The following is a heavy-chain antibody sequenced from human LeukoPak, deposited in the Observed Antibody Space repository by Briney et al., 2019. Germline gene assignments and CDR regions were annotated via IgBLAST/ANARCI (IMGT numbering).Heavy chain of an antibody. Sequence: PGGSLRLSCAASGFTFSSYGMSWVRQAPGKGLEWVAVISYDGSNKYYADSVKGRFTISRDNSKNTLYLQMNSLRAEDTAVYYCAKDQAPNLDYWGQGTLVTVSS. V-gene: IGHV3-30*18. D-gene: IGHD1-14*01. CDR2: ISYDGSNK. CDR1: GFTFSSYG. CDR3: AKDQAPNLDY. J-gene: IGHJ4*02.